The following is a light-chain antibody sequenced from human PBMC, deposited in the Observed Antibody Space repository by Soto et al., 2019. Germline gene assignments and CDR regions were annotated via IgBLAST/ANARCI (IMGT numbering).Light chain of an antibody. V-gene: IGKV1-5*01. CDR1: QRISTS. CDR3: QQYNIYPWT. Sequence: AAGDQVTITCRASQRISTSLVWYQQRPGKAPKLLIYEASNLQSGVPSRFSASGSGTEFTLTISSLQPDDFATYYCQQYNIYPWTFGQGTKVDIK. CDR2: EAS. J-gene: IGKJ1*01.